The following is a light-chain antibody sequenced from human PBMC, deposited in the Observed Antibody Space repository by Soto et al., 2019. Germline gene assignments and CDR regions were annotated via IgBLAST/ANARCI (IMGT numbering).Light chain of an antibody. CDR1: SSDVGGYNY. J-gene: IGLJ2*01. Sequence: QSVLTQSPSVSGSPGQSITISCTGTSSDVGGYNYVSWYQQHPGKAPKLMIYDVSNRPSGVSNRFSGSKSGNTASLTISGLQAEDEADYYCSSYTSSSTLVVFGGGTKVTVL. CDR3: SSYTSSSTLVV. V-gene: IGLV2-14*01. CDR2: DVS.